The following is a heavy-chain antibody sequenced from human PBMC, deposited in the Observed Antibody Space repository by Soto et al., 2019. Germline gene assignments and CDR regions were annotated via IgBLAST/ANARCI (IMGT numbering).Heavy chain of an antibody. CDR3: AKARGSSTPAPGSY. J-gene: IGHJ4*02. D-gene: IGHD3-16*01. CDR1: AFTFGSYS. CDR2: ISGSGGST. Sequence: GGSLRLSCAASAFTFGSYSMSWVRQAPGRGLEWVSAISGSGGSTYYADSVKGRFTISRDNSKNTLYLQMNSLGAEDTAIYYCAKARGSSTPAPGSYWGQGSLVTVSS. V-gene: IGHV3-23*01.